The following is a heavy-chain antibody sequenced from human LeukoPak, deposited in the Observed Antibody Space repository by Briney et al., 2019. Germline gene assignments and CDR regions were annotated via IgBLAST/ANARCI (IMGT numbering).Heavy chain of an antibody. J-gene: IGHJ5*02. Sequence: ASVKVSCKASGYTFTSYYMHWVRQAPGQGLEWMGIIIPSGGSTSYAQKFQGRVTMTRDTSTSTVYMELSSLRSEDTAVYYCARGGVVPAAIPNWFDPWGQGTLVTVSS. D-gene: IGHD2-2*01. V-gene: IGHV1-46*01. CDR3: ARGGVVPAAIPNWFDP. CDR2: IIPSGGST. CDR1: GYTFTSYY.